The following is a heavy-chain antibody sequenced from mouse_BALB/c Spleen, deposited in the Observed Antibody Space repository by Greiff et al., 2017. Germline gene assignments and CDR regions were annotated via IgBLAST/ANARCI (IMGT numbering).Heavy chain of an antibody. V-gene: IGHV5-9-4*01. D-gene: IGHD2-10*01. CDR3: ATYYGNYWALFFFDY. Sequence: EVMLVESGGGLVKPGGSLKLSCAASGFTFSSYAMSWVRQSPEKRLVWVAEISSGGSYTYYPDTVTGRFTISRDNAKNTLYLEMSSLRSEDTAMYYCATYYGNYWALFFFDYWGQGTTLTVSS. J-gene: IGHJ2*01. CDR2: ISSGGSYT. CDR1: GFTFSSYA.